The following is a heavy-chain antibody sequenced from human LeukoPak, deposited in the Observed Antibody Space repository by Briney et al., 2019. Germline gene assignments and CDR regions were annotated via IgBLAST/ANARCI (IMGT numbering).Heavy chain of an antibody. CDR2: IYNSGST. Sequence: SETLSLTCTVSGASISSYYWSWIRQSPGKGLEWIGYIYNSGSTNYNPSLKSRVTISVDTSKNQFSLKLSSVTAADMAVYYCARDITLRGYCSGGSCYQNWFDPWGQGTLVTVSS. V-gene: IGHV4-59*01. J-gene: IGHJ5*02. D-gene: IGHD2-15*01. CDR3: ARDITLRGYCSGGSCYQNWFDP. CDR1: GASISSYY.